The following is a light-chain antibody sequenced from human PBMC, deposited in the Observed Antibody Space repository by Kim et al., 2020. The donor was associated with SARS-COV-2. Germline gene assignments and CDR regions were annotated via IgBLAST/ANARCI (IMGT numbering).Light chain of an antibody. CDR3: QQYGSSPRIT. V-gene: IGKV3-20*01. Sequence: PGERATLPCRASQSVSSSYLAWNQQKPGKAPRLLIYGASSRATGIPDRFSGSGSGTDFTLTISRLEPEDFAVYYCQQYGSSPRITFGGGTKVDIK. CDR2: GAS. J-gene: IGKJ4*01. CDR1: QSVSSSY.